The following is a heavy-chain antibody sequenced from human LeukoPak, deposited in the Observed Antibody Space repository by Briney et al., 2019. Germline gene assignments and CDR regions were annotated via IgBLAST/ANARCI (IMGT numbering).Heavy chain of an antibody. D-gene: IGHD6-13*01. CDR2: ISSSSSYI. Sequence: NSGGSLRLSCAASGFTFSSYGMNWVRQAPGKGLEWVASISSSSSYIYYADSVKGRFTISRDNAKNSLCLQMNSLRAEDTAVYYCASGGPSKGVPYSGSWYFGGDYWGQGTLVTVSS. V-gene: IGHV3-21*01. CDR1: GFTFSSYG. CDR3: ASGGPSKGVPYSGSWYFGGDY. J-gene: IGHJ4*02.